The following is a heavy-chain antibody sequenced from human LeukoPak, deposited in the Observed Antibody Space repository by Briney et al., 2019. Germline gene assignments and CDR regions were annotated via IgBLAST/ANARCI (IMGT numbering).Heavy chain of an antibody. CDR1: GFTFDDYA. CDR3: AKDDYSRAFDI. Sequence: GGSLRLSCAASGFTFDDYAMHWVRQAPGKGLEWVSGISWNSGSIGYADSVKGRFTISRDKAKNSLYLQMNGLRAEDTAVYYCAKDDYSRAFDIWGLGTMVTVSS. J-gene: IGHJ3*02. CDR2: ISWNSGSI. D-gene: IGHD4-11*01. V-gene: IGHV3-9*01.